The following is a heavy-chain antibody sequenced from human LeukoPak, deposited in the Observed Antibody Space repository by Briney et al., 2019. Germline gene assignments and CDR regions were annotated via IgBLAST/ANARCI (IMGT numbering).Heavy chain of an antibody. CDR3: AREGRQQLVLVDP. J-gene: IGHJ5*02. D-gene: IGHD6-13*01. CDR2: IYHSGST. CDR1: GFSLSSGYY. V-gene: IGHV4-38-2*02. Sequence: KPSVTLSLNCAVSGFSLSSGYYWGWLRAPPGRGLEGIGSIYHSGSTYYNQSLKSRVTISVDTSKNQFSLKLSSVTAADTAVYYCAREGRQQLVLVDPWGQGTLVTVSS.